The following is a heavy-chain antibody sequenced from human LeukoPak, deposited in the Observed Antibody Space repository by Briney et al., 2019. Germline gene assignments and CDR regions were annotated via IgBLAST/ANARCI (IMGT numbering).Heavy chain of an antibody. CDR2: IKQDGSEK. D-gene: IGHD2-8*01. CDR3: VRVSCTNGVCYGFDY. CDR1: GFTFSRYW. J-gene: IGHJ4*02. Sequence: GGSLRLSCADSGFTFSRYWISWVRQAPGKGLEWVANIKQDGSEKYYVDSVKGRFTISRDNAKNPLYLQMNSLRGEDTAVYYCVRVSCTNGVCYGFDYWGQGTLVTVSS. V-gene: IGHV3-7*01.